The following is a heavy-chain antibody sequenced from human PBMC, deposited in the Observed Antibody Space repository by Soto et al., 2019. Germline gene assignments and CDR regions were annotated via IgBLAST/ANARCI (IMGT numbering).Heavy chain of an antibody. D-gene: IGHD5-12*01. CDR2: IYYSGST. Sequence: SDTLSLTCTVSGGAISSYYWSLIRPPPGKGLEWIGYIYYSGSTNYNPSLKSRATISIDTSKNQYSLKLASVTAADAALYYCARDIRGYSRALDYWGQGTQDTVSS. J-gene: IGHJ4*02. V-gene: IGHV4-59*01. CDR1: GGAISSYY. CDR3: ARDIRGYSRALDY.